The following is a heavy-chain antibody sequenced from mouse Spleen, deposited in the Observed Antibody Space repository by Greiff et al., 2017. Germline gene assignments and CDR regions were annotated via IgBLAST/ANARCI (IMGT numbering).Heavy chain of an antibody. D-gene: IGHD2-4*01. V-gene: IGHV1-26*01. J-gene: IGHJ3*01. CDR2: INPNNGGT. Sequence: EVQLQQSGPELVKPGASVKISCKASGYTFTDYYMNWVKQSHGKSLEWIGDINPNNGGTSYNQKFKGKATLTVDKSSSTAYMELRSLTSEDSAVYYCARGITTLFAYWGQGTLVTVSA. CDR1: GYTFTDYY. CDR3: ARGITTLFAY.